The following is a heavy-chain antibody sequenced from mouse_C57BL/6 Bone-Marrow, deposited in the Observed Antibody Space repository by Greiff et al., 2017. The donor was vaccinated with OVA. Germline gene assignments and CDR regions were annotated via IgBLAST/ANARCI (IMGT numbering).Heavy chain of an antibody. CDR2: INPNNGGT. CDR1: GYTFTDYY. CDR3: ARGAYYYGSSYDWYFDV. J-gene: IGHJ1*03. Sequence: VQLQQSGPELVKPGASVKISCKASGYTFTDYYMNWVKQSHGKSLKWIGDINPNNGGTSYNQKFKGKATLTVDKSSSTAYMELRSLTSEDSAVYYCARGAYYYGSSYDWYFDVWGTGTTVTVSS. D-gene: IGHD1-1*01. V-gene: IGHV1-26*01.